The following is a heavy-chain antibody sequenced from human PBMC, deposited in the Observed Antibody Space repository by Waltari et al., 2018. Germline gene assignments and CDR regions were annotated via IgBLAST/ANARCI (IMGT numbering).Heavy chain of an antibody. CDR3: ARVQARIAVAGSRFDP. D-gene: IGHD6-19*01. J-gene: IGHJ5*02. Sequence: QVQLQQWGAGLLKPSETLSLTCAVYGGSFSGYYWSWLRQPPGKGLEWIGEINHSGSTNYNPSLKSRVTISVDTSKNQFSLKLSSVTAADTAVYYCARVQARIAVAGSRFDPWGQGTLVTVSS. CDR1: GGSFSGYY. CDR2: INHSGST. V-gene: IGHV4-34*01.